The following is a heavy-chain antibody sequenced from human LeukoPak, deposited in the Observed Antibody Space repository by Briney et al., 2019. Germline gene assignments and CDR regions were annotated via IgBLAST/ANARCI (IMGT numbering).Heavy chain of an antibody. D-gene: IGHD5-18*01. J-gene: IGHJ4*02. CDR3: ARDLSGITGYTYGRGIDY. CDR2: INQDSSEK. Sequence: GGSLRLSCAASGFTLSNYWMSWVRQAPGKGLEWVANINQDSSEKYYVDPVKGRFTISRDNAKTSLYLQMNSLRAEDTAVYYCARDLSGITGYTYGRGIDYWGQGTLVTVSS. CDR1: GFTLSNYW. V-gene: IGHV3-7*01.